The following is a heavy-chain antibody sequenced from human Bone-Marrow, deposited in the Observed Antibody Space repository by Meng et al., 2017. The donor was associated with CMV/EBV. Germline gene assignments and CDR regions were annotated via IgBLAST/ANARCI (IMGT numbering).Heavy chain of an antibody. CDR3: ARGPGRVRGVIDY. V-gene: IGHV4-61*02. J-gene: IGHJ4*02. Sequence: QGQLQGSGPGLVKPSQTLSLTCTVSGGSISSGSYYWSWIRQPAGKGLEWIGRIYTSGSTNYNPSLKSRVTISVDTSKNQFSLKLSSVTAADTAVYYCARGPGRVRGVIDYWGQGTLVTVSS. CDR2: IYTSGST. D-gene: IGHD3-10*01. CDR1: GGSISSGSYY.